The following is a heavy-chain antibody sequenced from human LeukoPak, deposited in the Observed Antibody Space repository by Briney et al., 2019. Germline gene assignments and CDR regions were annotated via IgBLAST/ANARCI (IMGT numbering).Heavy chain of an antibody. CDR1: GYTFTSYW. Sequence: GESLKISCKGPGYTFTSYWIGWVRQMPGKGLEWMGIIYPGDSDTRYSPSFQGQVTISVDKSIRTAYLQWSSLKASDTAMYYCARHGDYDSKAFDIWGQGTMVTVSS. CDR2: IYPGDSDT. J-gene: IGHJ3*02. CDR3: ARHGDYDSKAFDI. V-gene: IGHV5-51*01. D-gene: IGHD3-22*01.